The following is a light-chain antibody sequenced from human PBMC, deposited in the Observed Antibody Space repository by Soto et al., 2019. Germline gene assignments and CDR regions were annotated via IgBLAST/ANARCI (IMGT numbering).Light chain of an antibody. CDR3: QQYNNFPWT. V-gene: IGKV1-5*03. J-gene: IGKJ1*01. Sequence: DIQMTQSPSTLSASVGDRVTITCRANQSISDWLAWYQQKPGKAPNLLIYKASSLESGVSSRFSGSGSGTEFTLSISSLQPDDFATYYCQQYNNFPWTFGQGTQVEIK. CDR1: QSISDW. CDR2: KAS.